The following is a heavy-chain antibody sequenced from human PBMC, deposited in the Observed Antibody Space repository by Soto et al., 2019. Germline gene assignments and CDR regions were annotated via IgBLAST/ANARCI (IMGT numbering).Heavy chain of an antibody. J-gene: IGHJ6*02. CDR1: GFTVSSNY. CDR3: ARAGQLNDYYYSGMDV. D-gene: IGHD6-13*01. CDR2: IYSGGST. Sequence: PGGSLRLSCAASGFTVSSNYMGWVRQAPGKGLEWVSVIYSGGSTYYAGSVKGRFTISRDNSKNTLYLQMNSLRAEDTAVYYCARAGQLNDYYYSGMDVWGQGTTVTVSS. V-gene: IGHV3-66*01.